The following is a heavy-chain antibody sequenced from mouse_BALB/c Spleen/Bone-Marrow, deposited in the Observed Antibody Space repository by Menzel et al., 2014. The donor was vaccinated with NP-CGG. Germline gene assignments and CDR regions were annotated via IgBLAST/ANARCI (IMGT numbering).Heavy chain of an antibody. CDR1: GYAFSRSW. CDR2: IYPGDDDT. CDR3: AGSTPLAY. V-gene: IGHV1-80*01. Sequence: VKLQESGAELVRPGSSVKISCKASGYAFSRSWMNWVKQRPGQDLEWIGQIYPGDDDTNYSGKFKGRATLTADKSSGTAYMQLSSLTSEDSAVYFCAGSTPLAYWGQGTLVTVSA. J-gene: IGHJ3*01. D-gene: IGHD1-1*01.